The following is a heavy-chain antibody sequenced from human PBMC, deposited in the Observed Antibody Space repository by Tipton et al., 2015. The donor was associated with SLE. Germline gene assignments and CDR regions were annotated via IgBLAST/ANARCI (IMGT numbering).Heavy chain of an antibody. J-gene: IGHJ3*02. V-gene: IGHV3-23*01. CDR1: GFAFDDYA. Sequence: SLRLSCAASGFAFDDYAMSWVRQAPGKGLEWVSTLSGSGGSKYYAESVKGRFTISRDNSKSTLYVQMNSLRAEDTAAYYCAKGISVTGGESDTFDIWGQGTMVTVSS. CDR2: LSGSGGSK. CDR3: AKGISVTGGESDTFDI. D-gene: IGHD2-21*02.